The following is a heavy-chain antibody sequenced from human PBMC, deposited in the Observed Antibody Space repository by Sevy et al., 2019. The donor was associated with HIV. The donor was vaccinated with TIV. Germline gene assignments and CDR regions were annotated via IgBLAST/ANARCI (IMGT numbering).Heavy chain of an antibody. J-gene: IGHJ4*02. CDR3: AKLLRSPGVGYYLDN. Sequence: GGSLRLSCAASGFTFSSYAMSWVRQAPGKGLEWVSGISGSGTSTYYADSVKGRFTISRDNSKNTVYLQMNSLRAEDTAVYYCAKLLRSPGVGYYLDNWGQGTLVTVSS. D-gene: IGHD1-26*01. CDR2: ISGSGTST. V-gene: IGHV3-23*01. CDR1: GFTFSSYA.